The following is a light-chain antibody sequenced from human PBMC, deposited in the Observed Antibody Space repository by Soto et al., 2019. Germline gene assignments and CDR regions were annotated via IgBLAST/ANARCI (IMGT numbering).Light chain of an antibody. V-gene: IGKV3-15*01. CDR1: QSVDIN. Sequence: EIVMTQSPATLSVSPGERATLSCRARQSVDINLAWYQQKPGQTPRLLISGASTRATGIPARFSGSGSGTEFTLTISSLQSEDFAVYFCQQYNNRPPWTFGQGTKVEIQ. CDR3: QQYNNRPPWT. CDR2: GAS. J-gene: IGKJ1*01.